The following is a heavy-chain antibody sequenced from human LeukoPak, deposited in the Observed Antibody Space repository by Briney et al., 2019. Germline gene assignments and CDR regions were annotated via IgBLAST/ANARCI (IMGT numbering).Heavy chain of an antibody. Sequence: PLGTPSLTRTVSGGSISSYYRSWIRQPPGKGLGWVGYIYYSGSTNYNPSLKSRVTISVDTSKNQFSLKLSSVTAADTAVYYCARLICSGGSCYSLDYWGQGTLVTVSS. CDR3: ARLICSGGSCYSLDY. J-gene: IGHJ4*02. CDR1: GGSISSYY. CDR2: IYYSGST. D-gene: IGHD2-15*01. V-gene: IGHV4-59*08.